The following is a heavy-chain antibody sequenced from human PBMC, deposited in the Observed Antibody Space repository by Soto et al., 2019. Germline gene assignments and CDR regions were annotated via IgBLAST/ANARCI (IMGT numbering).Heavy chain of an antibody. Sequence: GGTLSLACAASGFTFSSYEMTWVRQAPGKGLEWVSYISSSGCTIYYADSVKGRFTNSRDNAKNSLYLQMNSLRAEDTAVYYCASTWLRIYYYYGMGVWGQGTTVTVSS. CDR2: ISSSGCTI. CDR3: ASTWLRIYYYYGMGV. D-gene: IGHD5-12*01. CDR1: GFTFSSYE. J-gene: IGHJ6*02. V-gene: IGHV3-48*03.